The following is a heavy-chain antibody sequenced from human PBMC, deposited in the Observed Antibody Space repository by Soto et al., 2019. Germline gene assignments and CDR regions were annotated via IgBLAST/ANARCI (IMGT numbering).Heavy chain of an antibody. J-gene: IGHJ4*02. D-gene: IGHD2-15*01. V-gene: IGHV3-30*18. CDR2: ISYDGSNK. CDR1: GFTFSSYG. CDR3: AKPVVVAATLSSY. Sequence: GGSLRLSCAASGFTFSSYGMHWVRQAPGKGLEWVAVISYDGSNKYYADSVKGRFTISRDNSKNTLYLQMNSLRAEDTAVYYCAKPVVVAATLSSYRGQGTLVTVSS.